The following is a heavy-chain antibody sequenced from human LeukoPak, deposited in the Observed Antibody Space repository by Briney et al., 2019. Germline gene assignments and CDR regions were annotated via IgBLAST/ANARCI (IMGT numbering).Heavy chain of an antibody. J-gene: IGHJ4*02. CDR1: GGSISSYY. CDR2: IYYSGST. D-gene: IGHD6-13*01. CDR3: ARDIGRAAAGWI. V-gene: IGHV4-59*01. Sequence: SETLSLTCTVSGGSISSYYWSWIRQPPGKGLEWIGYIYYSGSTNYNPSLKSRVTISVDTSKNQFSLKLSSVTAADTAVYYCARDIGRAAAGWIWGQGTLVTVSS.